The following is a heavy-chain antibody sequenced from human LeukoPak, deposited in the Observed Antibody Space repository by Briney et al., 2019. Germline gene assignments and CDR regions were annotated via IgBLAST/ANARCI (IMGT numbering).Heavy chain of an antibody. CDR1: GFTFSSYS. CDR2: ISSSSSYI. CDR3: ARAEDYYDSSGSIDFDY. J-gene: IGHJ4*02. Sequence: GGSLRLSCAASGFTFSSYSMNWVRQAPGKGLEWVSSISSSSSYIYYADSAKGRFTISRDNAKNSLYLQMNSLRAEDTAVYYCARAEDYYDSSGSIDFDYWGQGTLVTVSS. D-gene: IGHD3-22*01. V-gene: IGHV3-21*01.